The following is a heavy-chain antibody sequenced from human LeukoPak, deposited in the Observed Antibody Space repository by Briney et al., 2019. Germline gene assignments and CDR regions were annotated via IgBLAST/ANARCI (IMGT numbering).Heavy chain of an antibody. CDR1: GFTFSNYG. V-gene: IGHV3-23*01. J-gene: IGHJ4*02. CDR3: VKARMPHCGTDCLES. Sequence: TGESLRLSCAAPGFTFSNYGMSWVRQAPGKGPEWVSVIRGSGGGTYYADSVKGRFIISRDNSKNTVYLQMNSLRAEDTAVYYCVKARMPHCGTDCLESWGQGTLVTVSS. D-gene: IGHD2-21*02. CDR2: IRGSGGGT.